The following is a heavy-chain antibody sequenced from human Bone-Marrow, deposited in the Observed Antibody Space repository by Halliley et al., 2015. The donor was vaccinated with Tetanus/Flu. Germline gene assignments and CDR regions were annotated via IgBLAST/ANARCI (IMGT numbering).Heavy chain of an antibody. CDR3: NSPGTPDAPGDY. Sequence: SLRLSCTTSAFTFSDSAIHWVRQASGQGLEWVGRIRSKPQGDATAYVASVEGRFSISRDDSKNTAYLEMNSLKIEDTAVYYCNSPGTPDAPGDYWGQGPLVTVSP. V-gene: IGHV3-73*01. CDR1: AFTFSDSA. D-gene: IGHD1-1*01. CDR2: IRSKPQGDAT. J-gene: IGHJ4*02.